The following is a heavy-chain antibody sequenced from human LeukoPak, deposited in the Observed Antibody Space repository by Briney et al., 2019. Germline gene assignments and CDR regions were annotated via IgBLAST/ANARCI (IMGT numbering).Heavy chain of an antibody. Sequence: GGSLRLSCAASGFTFSSYSMNWVRQAPGKGLEWVSYISSSSSTIYYADSVKGRFTISRDNAKNSLYLQMNSLRAEDTAVYYCCSGSYYGGCDYWGQGTLVTVSS. CDR2: ISSSSSTI. D-gene: IGHD1-26*01. CDR3: CSGSYYGGCDY. CDR1: GFTFSSYS. J-gene: IGHJ4*02. V-gene: IGHV3-48*01.